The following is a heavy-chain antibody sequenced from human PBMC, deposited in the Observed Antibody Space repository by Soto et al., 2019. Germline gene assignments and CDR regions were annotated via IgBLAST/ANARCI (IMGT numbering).Heavy chain of an antibody. J-gene: IGHJ4*02. CDR2: IYSGGTT. CDR3: ARGAGYSSGWYDY. Sequence: EVQLVESGGDLVQPGGSLSLSYAASGFTVSSNFMSWVRQAPGKGLEWVSVIYSGGTTYYADSVKGRFTISRHNSKNTLYLQMNSLRPEDTAVYYCARGAGYSSGWYDYWGQGTLVTVSS. D-gene: IGHD6-19*01. CDR1: GFTVSSNF. V-gene: IGHV3-53*04.